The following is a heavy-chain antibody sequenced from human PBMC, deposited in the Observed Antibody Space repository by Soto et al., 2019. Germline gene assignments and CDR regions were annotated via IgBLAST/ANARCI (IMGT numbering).Heavy chain of an antibody. V-gene: IGHV3-72*01. CDR2: STNKRNSYTT. J-gene: IGHJ4*02. CDR3: VTEYYGGCDN. CDR1: GFIFSDYF. D-gene: IGHD2-21*01. Sequence: EVQLVESGGGLVQPGGSLRLSCAASGFIFSDYFMDWVRQVPGKGLEWVGRSTNKRNSYTTVYAASVKGRFTISRDDSKTSLYLQMTSLKTEDTALYYCVTEYYGGCDNWGQGTLVIVSP.